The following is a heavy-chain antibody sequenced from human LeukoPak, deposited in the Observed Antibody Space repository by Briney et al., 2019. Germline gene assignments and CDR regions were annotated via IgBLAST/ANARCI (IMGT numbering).Heavy chain of an antibody. V-gene: IGHV1-69*05. D-gene: IGHD3-3*01. CDR3: ARGNFWSGYYGQDRTNDDAFDI. J-gene: IGHJ3*02. CDR1: GGTFSSYA. Sequence: GSSVTVSCKASGGTFSSYAISWVRQAPGQGLEWMGGIIPIFGTANYAQKFQGRVTITTDESTSTAYMELSSLRSEDTAVYYCARGNFWSGYYGQDRTNDDAFDIWGQGIMVTVSS. CDR2: IIPIFGTA.